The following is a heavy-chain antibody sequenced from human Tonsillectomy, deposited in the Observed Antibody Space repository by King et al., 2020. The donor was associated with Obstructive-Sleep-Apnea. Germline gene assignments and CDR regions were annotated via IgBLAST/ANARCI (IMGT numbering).Heavy chain of an antibody. Sequence: VQLVESGGGLVQPGRSLRLSCAASGFTFDDFAMHWVRQAPGKGLEWVSCISWNSGSLGYADSVKGRFTISRDNAKNSLYLQINSLRTEDTALYYCAKGGYSSSWDWGQGTLVTVSS. J-gene: IGHJ4*02. CDR3: AKGGYSSSWD. CDR2: ISWNSGSL. CDR1: GFTFDDFA. V-gene: IGHV3-9*01. D-gene: IGHD6-13*01.